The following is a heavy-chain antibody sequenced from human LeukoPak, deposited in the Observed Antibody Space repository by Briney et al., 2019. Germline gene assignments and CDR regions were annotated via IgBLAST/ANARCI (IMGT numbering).Heavy chain of an antibody. D-gene: IGHD1-1*01. V-gene: IGHV1-46*01. J-gene: IGHJ4*02. CDR2: LKSSGDTT. Sequence: ASVKVSCKTSGYSFTSYHMHWLRQAPGQGLEWVGILKSSGDTTVYAQKFQGRVTVTRDTSTSTVYMELSSLSSEDTAVYYWAREDPHTYNFDFWGPGTLVTVSS. CDR3: AREDPHTYNFDF. CDR1: GYSFTSYH.